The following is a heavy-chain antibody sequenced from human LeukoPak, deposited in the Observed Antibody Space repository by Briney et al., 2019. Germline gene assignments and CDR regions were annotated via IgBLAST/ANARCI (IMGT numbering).Heavy chain of an antibody. V-gene: IGHV4-34*01. J-gene: IGHJ6*02. CDR2: INHSGST. D-gene: IGHD5-18*01. Sequence: SETLSLTCAVYGGSFSGYYWSWIRQPPGKGLEWIGEINHSGSTNYNPSLKSRVTISVDTSKNQFSLKLSSVTAADTAVYYCARSAGYSYLPNYYYGMDVWGQGTTVTVS. CDR1: GGSFSGYY. CDR3: ARSAGYSYLPNYYYGMDV.